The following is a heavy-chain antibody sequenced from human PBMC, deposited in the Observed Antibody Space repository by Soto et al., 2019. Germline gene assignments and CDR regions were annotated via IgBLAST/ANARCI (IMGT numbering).Heavy chain of an antibody. CDR1: GFTLSSFF. Sequence: GGSLRLSCTASGFTLSSFFITWFPQAPGKGPEWVSGIDTSGGVTKYADSVKGRFTISRDNSKNTLYLQMNSLRAEDTALDYCTKDKHWYGMDVWGQGTTVTVSS. CDR3: TKDKHWYGMDV. D-gene: IGHD1-1*01. J-gene: IGHJ6*02. CDR2: IDTSGGVT. V-gene: IGHV3-23*01.